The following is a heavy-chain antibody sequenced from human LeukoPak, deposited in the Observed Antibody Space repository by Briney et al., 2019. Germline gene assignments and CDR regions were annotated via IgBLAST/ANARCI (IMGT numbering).Heavy chain of an antibody. Sequence: GGSLRLSCAASGFTFSSYAMSWFRQAPGKGLEWVSAISGSGGSTYYADSVKGRFTISRDNSKNTLYLQMNSLRAEDTAVYYCARHRSSWLIDYWGQGTLVTVSS. D-gene: IGHD6-6*01. CDR1: GFTFSSYA. V-gene: IGHV3-23*01. CDR2: ISGSGGST. J-gene: IGHJ4*02. CDR3: ARHRSSWLIDY.